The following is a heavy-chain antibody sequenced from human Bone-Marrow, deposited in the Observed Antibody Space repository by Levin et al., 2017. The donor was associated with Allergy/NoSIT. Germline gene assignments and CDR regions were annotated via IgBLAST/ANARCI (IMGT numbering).Heavy chain of an antibody. D-gene: IGHD6-6*01. Sequence: SVKVSCRASGDTFNSYAFSWVRQAPRQGLEWLGAIIPIFGIASYAQKIQDRLTITGDKTTNTAYMELDSLRSDDTAVYYCATWTIGVPGESSSSWDYYQHHGMDVWGQGTTVTVSS. J-gene: IGHJ6*02. CDR2: IIPIFGIA. CDR1: GDTFNSYA. CDR3: ATWTIGVPGESSSSWDYYQHHGMDV. V-gene: IGHV1-69*10.